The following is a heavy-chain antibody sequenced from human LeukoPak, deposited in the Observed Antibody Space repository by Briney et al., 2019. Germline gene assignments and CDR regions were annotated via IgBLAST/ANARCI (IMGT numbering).Heavy chain of an antibody. J-gene: IGHJ6*03. CDR3: ARLEYTSSSDYYYYMDV. CDR1: VNTLSSHV. D-gene: IGHD6-6*01. Sequence: GGCLRLSPAASVNTLSSHVMHRVREALGKGREWGAVISYDGSNKYYAEYVKGRFTMSRDTSNSTVYLQMNSLRAEDTAVYYCARLEYTSSSDYYYYMDVWGKGTTVAVSS. V-gene: IGHV3-30*03. CDR2: ISYDGSNK.